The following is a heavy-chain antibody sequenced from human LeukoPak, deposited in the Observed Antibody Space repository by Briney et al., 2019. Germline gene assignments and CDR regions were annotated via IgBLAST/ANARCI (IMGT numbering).Heavy chain of an antibody. CDR3: ARQSYYYETSGYRYYFDL. D-gene: IGHD3-22*01. Sequence: SETLSLTCTVSGGSISSYYWSWIRQPPGKGLEWIGYIYYSGSTNYNPSLKSRVTISVDTSKNQFSLNLSSVTAADTAVYYCARQSYYYETSGYRYYFDLWGQGTLVTVSS. J-gene: IGHJ4*02. V-gene: IGHV4-59*01. CDR2: IYYSGST. CDR1: GGSISSYY.